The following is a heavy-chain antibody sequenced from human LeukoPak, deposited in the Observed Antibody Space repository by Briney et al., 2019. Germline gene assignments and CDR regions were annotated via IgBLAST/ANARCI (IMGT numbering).Heavy chain of an antibody. CDR2: IWYDGSNK. CDR3: SSTTRYCYYYGMDV. J-gene: IGHJ6*04. V-gene: IGHV3-33*01. CDR1: GFTFSSYG. Sequence: GGSLRLSCAASGFTFSSYGMHWVRQAPGKGLEWVAVIWYDGSNKYYADSVEGRFTISRDNSKKTLYLQMNSLRAEDTAVYYCSSTTRYCYYYGMDVWGKGTTVTVSS. D-gene: IGHD2-2*01.